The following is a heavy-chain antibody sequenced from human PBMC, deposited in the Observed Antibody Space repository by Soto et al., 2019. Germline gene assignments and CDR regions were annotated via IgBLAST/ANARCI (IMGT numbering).Heavy chain of an antibody. CDR2: IKQDGSEK. V-gene: IGHV3-7*01. J-gene: IGHJ6*03. Sequence: EVQLVESGGGLDQPGGSLRLSCAASGFTFSSYWMSWVRQAPGKGLEWVANIKQDGSEKYYVDSVKGRFTISRDNAKNSLYLQMNSLRAEDTAVYYCASWPFYNYYYMDVWGKGTTVTVSS. CDR1: GFTFSSYW. CDR3: ASWPFYNYYYMDV.